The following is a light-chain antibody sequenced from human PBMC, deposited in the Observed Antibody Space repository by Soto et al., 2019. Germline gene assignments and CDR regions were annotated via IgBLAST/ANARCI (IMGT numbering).Light chain of an antibody. V-gene: IGKV3-11*01. CDR1: QSVSSY. CDR3: QQRRNWPIT. CDR2: DAS. Sequence: EIVLTQSPATLPLSPGERATLSCRASQSVSSYLAWYQQKPGQAPRLVIYDASKRATGIPARVSGSGYGTDFTLTISSLEPEDFAVYYCQQRRNWPITFGQGTRLEIK. J-gene: IGKJ5*01.